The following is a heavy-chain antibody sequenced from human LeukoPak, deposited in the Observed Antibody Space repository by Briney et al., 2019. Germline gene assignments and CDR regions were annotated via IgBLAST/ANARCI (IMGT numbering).Heavy chain of an antibody. Sequence: QAGGSLRLSCAASGFTFSSYWMHWVRQAPGKGLVWVSRINGDGSGTSYAASVKGRFTISRDNAKNTLSLQMNSLRVEDTAVYYCASGDAHAFDIWGQGTMVTVSS. CDR2: INGDGSGT. D-gene: IGHD3-10*01. CDR1: GFTFSSYW. CDR3: ASGDAHAFDI. J-gene: IGHJ3*02. V-gene: IGHV3-74*01.